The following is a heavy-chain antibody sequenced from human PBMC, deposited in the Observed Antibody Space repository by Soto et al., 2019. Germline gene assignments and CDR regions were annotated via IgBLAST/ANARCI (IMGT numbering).Heavy chain of an antibody. CDR1: GGSISSYY. V-gene: IGHV4-59*01. D-gene: IGHD3-22*01. J-gene: IGHJ6*02. CDR3: ARDHPPYYDSSGYPLYYYGMDV. Sequence: QVQLQESGPGLVKPSETLSLTCTVSGGSISSYYLRWIRQPPGKGLEWIGYIYYSGSTNYNPSLKSRVTISVDTSKNQFSLKLSSVTAADTAVYYCARDHPPYYDSSGYPLYYYGMDVWGQGTTVTVSS. CDR2: IYYSGST.